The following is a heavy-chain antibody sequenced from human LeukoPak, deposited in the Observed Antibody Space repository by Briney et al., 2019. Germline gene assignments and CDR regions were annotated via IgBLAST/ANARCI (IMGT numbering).Heavy chain of an antibody. J-gene: IGHJ2*01. CDR1: GGSISSGGYY. CDR3: ARRAPGGDYPTNGWYFDL. Sequence: SETLSLTCTVSGGSISSGGYYWSWIRQHPGKGLEWIGYIYYSGSTYYNPSLKSRVTISVDTSKNQFSLTLSSVTAADTAVYYCARRAPGGDYPTNGWYFDLWGRGTLVTVSS. V-gene: IGHV4-31*03. D-gene: IGHD4-17*01. CDR2: IYYSGST.